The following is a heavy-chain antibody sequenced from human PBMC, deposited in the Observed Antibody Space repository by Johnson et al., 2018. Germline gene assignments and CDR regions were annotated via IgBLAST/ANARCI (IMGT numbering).Heavy chain of an antibody. J-gene: IGHJ6*02. CDR1: KFGCRSSG. V-gene: IGHV3-23*04. D-gene: IGHD3-3*02. CDR3: AKEAIFGVVINYYYYGMDV. CDR2: ISGSGGST. Sequence: VQLVQSGGGVVQPGRFLRLSCAASKFGCRSSGMHWVRQAPGKGLDWVSAISGSGGSTYYADSVKGRFTIPRENSKNTLYLQMNSLRAEDTAVYYCAKEAIFGVVINYYYYGMDVWSQGTTVTVSS.